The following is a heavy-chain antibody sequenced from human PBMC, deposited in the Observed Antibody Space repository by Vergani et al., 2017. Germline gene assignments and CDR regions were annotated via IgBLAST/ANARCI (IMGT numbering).Heavy chain of an antibody. CDR3: ARDNLHYDYVWGSYRPNWFDP. CDR1: GGSISSYY. J-gene: IGHJ5*02. V-gene: IGHV4-4*07. D-gene: IGHD3-16*02. Sequence: QVQLQESGPGLVKPSETLSLTCTVSGGSISSYYWSWIRQPAGKGLEWIGRIYTRGSTNYNPSLKSRVTMSVDTSKNQFSLKLSSVTAADTAVYYCARDNLHYDYVWGSYRPNWFDPWGQGTLVTVSS. CDR2: IYTRGST.